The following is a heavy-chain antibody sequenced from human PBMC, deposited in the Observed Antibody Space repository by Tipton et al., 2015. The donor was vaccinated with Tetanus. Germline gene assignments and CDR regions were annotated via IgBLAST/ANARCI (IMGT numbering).Heavy chain of an antibody. V-gene: IGHV4-30-2*01. Sequence: TLSLTCAVSGASISSIYSWSWVRQPPGKGLEWIGYVFRSGSADYNPSLKSRVNISLDRSENQISLMLTSVTAADTAVYYCARVACSSTSCYSHYFDYWGPRSLVTVSS. D-gene: IGHD2-2*01. J-gene: IGHJ4*02. CDR2: VFRSGSA. CDR3: ARVACSSTSCYSHYFDY. CDR1: GASISSIYS.